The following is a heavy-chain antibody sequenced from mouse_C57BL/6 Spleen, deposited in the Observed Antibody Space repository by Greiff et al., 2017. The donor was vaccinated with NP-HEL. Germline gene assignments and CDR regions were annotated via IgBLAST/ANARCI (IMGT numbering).Heavy chain of an antibody. V-gene: IGHV5-9*01. J-gene: IGHJ4*01. D-gene: IGHD3-3*01. CDR2: ISGGGGNT. CDR1: GFTFSSYT. Sequence: DVQLVESGGGLVKPGGSLKLSCAASGFTFSSYTMSWVRQTPEKRLEWVATISGGGGNTYYPDSVKGRFTISRDNAKNTLYLQMSSLRSEDTALYYCARQGGRYYAMDYWGQGTSVTVSS. CDR3: ARQGGRYYAMDY.